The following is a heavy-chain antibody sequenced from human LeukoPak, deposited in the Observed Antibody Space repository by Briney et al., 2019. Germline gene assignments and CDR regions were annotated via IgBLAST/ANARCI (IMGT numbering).Heavy chain of an antibody. V-gene: IGHV3-23*01. CDR1: GFTFSDYA. D-gene: IGHD1-26*01. CDR3: TKAGAYSGSYLPDY. Sequence: GGSLRLSCAASGFTFSDYAMSWVRQAPGKGVEWDSGISGSGSGTYYAGSVKGRFTISRDNSKNTVFLQMNSLRGEDTARYYCTKAGAYSGSYLPDYWGQGTLVTVFS. CDR2: ISGSGSGT. J-gene: IGHJ4*02.